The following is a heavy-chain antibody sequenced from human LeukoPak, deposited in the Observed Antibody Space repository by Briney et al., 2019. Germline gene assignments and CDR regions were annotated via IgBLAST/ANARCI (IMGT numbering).Heavy chain of an antibody. J-gene: IGHJ4*02. CDR1: GNSISSGYY. Sequence: ETLSLTCTVSGNSISSGYYWGWVRQPPGKGLEWVSSIFPSGGEIHYADSVRGRFTISRDNSKSTLSLQMNSLRAEDTAIYYCATYRQVLLPFESWGQGTLVTVSS. V-gene: IGHV3-23*01. CDR2: IFPSGGEI. CDR3: ATYRQVLLPFES. D-gene: IGHD2-8*02.